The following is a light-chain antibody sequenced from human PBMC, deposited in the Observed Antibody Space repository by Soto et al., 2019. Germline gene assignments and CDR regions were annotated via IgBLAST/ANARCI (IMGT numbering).Light chain of an antibody. CDR3: QSYDSSLRV. CDR1: SSNIGAGYD. Sequence: QSALTQPPSVSGAPGQRVTISCTGNSSNIGAGYDVHWYQQLPGTAPKLLIYGNNNRPSGVPDRVSGSKSGTSASLAISGLQAEDEADYYCQSYDSSLRVFGGGTKLTVL. CDR2: GNN. J-gene: IGLJ3*02. V-gene: IGLV1-40*01.